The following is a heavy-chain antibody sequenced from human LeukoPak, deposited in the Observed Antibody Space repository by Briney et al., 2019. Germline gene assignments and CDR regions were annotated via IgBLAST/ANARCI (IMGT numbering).Heavy chain of an antibody. CDR3: AYDSSGYYDNFEY. Sequence: GGSLRLSCAATGFSFSSYAMSWVRQAPGMGLEWVSIISGSGGSTYYADSVKGRFTISRDNSKNTLYLQMNSLRAEDTAVYYCAYDSSGYYDNFEYWGQGTLVTVSS. CDR1: GFSFSSYA. V-gene: IGHV3-23*01. J-gene: IGHJ4*02. CDR2: ISGSGGST. D-gene: IGHD3-22*01.